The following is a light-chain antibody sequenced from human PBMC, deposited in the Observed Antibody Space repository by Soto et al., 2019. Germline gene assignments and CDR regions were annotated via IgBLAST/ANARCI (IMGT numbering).Light chain of an antibody. CDR3: QQHRTSPST. V-gene: IGKV3-20*01. CDR1: QSVSSSY. Sequence: EIVLTQSPGTLSLSPGERATLSCRASQSVSSSYLAWYQQKPGQAPRLLIYGASSRATGIPDRFSGSGSGTDFTLTISRLEPEDFAVYYRQQHRTSPSTFGRGTKADIK. CDR2: GAS. J-gene: IGKJ1*01.